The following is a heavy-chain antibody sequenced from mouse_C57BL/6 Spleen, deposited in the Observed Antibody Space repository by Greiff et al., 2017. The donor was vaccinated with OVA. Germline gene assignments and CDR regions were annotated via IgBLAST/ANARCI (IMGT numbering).Heavy chain of an antibody. V-gene: IGHV1-15*01. J-gene: IGHJ4*01. CDR2: IDPETGGT. D-gene: IGHD1-1*01. Sequence: VKLVESGAELVRPGASVTLSCKASGYTFTDYEMHWVKQTPVHGLEWIGAIDPETGGTAYNQKFKGKAILTADKSSSTAYMELRSLTSEDSAVYYCTRDYYGSRDYAMDYWGQGTSVTVSS. CDR3: TRDYYGSRDYAMDY. CDR1: GYTFTDYE.